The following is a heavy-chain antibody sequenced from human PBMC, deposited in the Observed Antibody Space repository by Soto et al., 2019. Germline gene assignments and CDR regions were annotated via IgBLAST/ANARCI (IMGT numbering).Heavy chain of an antibody. V-gene: IGHV1-69*01. Sequence: QVQLVQSGAEVKKPGSSVKVSCKASGGTFSSYPINWVRQAPGQGLEWMGGIIPFFGTSNYAQKFQGRVTMTADESTSTAYMELRSLRSADTAVYYCARVGYSTNYGMAVWGQGTTVTVSS. CDR2: IIPFFGTS. D-gene: IGHD6-13*01. CDR1: GGTFSSYP. J-gene: IGHJ6*02. CDR3: ARVGYSTNYGMAV.